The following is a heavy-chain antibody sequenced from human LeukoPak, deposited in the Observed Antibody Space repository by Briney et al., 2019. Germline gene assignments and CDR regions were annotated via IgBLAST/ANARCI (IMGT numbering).Heavy chain of an antibody. CDR2: IIPIFGTA. V-gene: IGHV1-69*13. Sequence: SVKVSCKASGGTFSSYAISWVGQAPGQGREWMGGIIPIFGTANYAQKFQGRVTITADESTSTAYMQLSSLRSEDTAVYYCARDYYDSSGYSRYWFDPWGQGTLVTVSS. D-gene: IGHD3-22*01. CDR3: ARDYYDSSGYSRYWFDP. J-gene: IGHJ5*02. CDR1: GGTFSSYA.